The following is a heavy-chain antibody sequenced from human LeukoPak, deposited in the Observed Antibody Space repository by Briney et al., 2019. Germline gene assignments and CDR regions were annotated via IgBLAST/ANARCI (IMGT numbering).Heavy chain of an antibody. V-gene: IGHV3-21*01. CDR2: ISSSSSYI. D-gene: IGHD6-19*01. CDR1: GFTFSSHG. Sequence: GGSLRLSCAASGFTFSSHGMHWVRQAPGKGLEWVSSISSSSSYIYYADSVKGRFTISGDNAKNSLYLQMNSLRAEDTAVYYCARGLVDSSGWFDYWGQGTLVTVSS. CDR3: ARGLVDSSGWFDY. J-gene: IGHJ4*02.